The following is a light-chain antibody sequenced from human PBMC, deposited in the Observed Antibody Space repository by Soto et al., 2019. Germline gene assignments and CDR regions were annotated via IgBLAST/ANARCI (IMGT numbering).Light chain of an antibody. J-gene: IGLJ1*01. V-gene: IGLV2-14*01. CDR2: EVS. Sequence: QSALTQPASVSGSPGQSITISCTGTSSDVGSYNYVSWYQQHPGKAPKLMIYEVSNRPSGVSSRFSGSKSGNTASLTISGLQAEDEADYYCSSYTSSGTRFGTGTKLTVL. CDR1: SSDVGSYNY. CDR3: SSYTSSGTR.